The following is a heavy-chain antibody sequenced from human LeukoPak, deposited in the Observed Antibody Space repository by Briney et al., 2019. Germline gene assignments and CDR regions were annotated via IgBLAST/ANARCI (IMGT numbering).Heavy chain of an antibody. CDR2: ITGSGGSA. D-gene: IGHD2-15*01. J-gene: IGHJ4*02. CDR3: AKGRCSGGSCYGRGFDY. V-gene: IGHV3-23*01. CDR1: GFTFNGYA. Sequence: PGGSLRLSCAVSGFTFNGYAMSWVRQSPGKGLEWVSGITGSGGSAYYTDSVKGRFTISRDNSKNTLYLQMNSLRAEDTAVYYGAKGRCSGGSCYGRGFDYWGQGTLVTVSS.